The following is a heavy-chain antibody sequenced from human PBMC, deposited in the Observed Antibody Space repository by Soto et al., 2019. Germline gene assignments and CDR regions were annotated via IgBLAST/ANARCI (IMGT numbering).Heavy chain of an antibody. V-gene: IGHV3-13*04. J-gene: IGHJ6*02. Sequence: PGGSLRLSCAASGFTFSSYDMHWVRQATGKGLEWVSAIGTAGDTYYPGSVKGRFTISRENAKNSLYLQMNSLRAGDTAVYYCARGKEFYGMDVWGQGTTVTVSS. CDR1: GFTFSSYD. D-gene: IGHD3-10*01. CDR2: IGTAGDT. CDR3: ARGKEFYGMDV.